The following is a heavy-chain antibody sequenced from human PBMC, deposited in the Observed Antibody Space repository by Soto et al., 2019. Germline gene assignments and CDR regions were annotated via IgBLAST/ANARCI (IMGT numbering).Heavy chain of an antibody. CDR3: ARDSWFGELVPYYYYYYGMDV. J-gene: IGHJ6*02. Sequence: SVKVSCKASGGTFSSYAISWVRQAPGQGLEWKGGIIPIFGTANYAQKFQGRVTITADESTSTAYMELSSLRSDDTAVYYCARDSWFGELVPYYYYYYGMDVWGQGTTVTVSS. CDR2: IIPIFGTA. D-gene: IGHD3-10*01. V-gene: IGHV1-69*13. CDR1: GGTFSSYA.